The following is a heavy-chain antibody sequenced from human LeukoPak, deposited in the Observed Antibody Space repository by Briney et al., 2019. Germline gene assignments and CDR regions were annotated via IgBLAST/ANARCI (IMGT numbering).Heavy chain of an antibody. CDR1: GFTFSSYS. CDR3: ARDIVSSASFDY. D-gene: IGHD3-22*01. J-gene: IGHJ4*02. CDR2: ISSASGYI. Sequence: PGGSLRLSCAASGFTFSSYSMNWVRQAPGKGLEWVSSISSASGYIYYADSLKGRFTISRDNSKNSLYLQMNSLRAEDTAVYYCARDIVSSASFDYWGQGTLVTVSS. V-gene: IGHV3-21*01.